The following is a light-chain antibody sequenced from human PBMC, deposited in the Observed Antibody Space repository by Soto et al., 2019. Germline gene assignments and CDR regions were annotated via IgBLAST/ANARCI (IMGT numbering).Light chain of an antibody. CDR3: QQYYSTPAIT. Sequence: EIVMTQSPATLSVSPGERATLSCRASQSVSSKLAWYQQKPGQAPRLLIYRASTRATDIPARFSGSGSGTEFTLTIGSLQAEDVAVYYCQQYYSTPAITFGQGTRLEIK. CDR1: QSVSSK. CDR2: RAS. J-gene: IGKJ5*01. V-gene: IGKV3-15*01.